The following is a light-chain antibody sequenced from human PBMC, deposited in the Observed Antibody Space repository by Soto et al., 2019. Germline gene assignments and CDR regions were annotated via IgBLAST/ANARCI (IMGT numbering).Light chain of an antibody. V-gene: IGKV1-39*01. CDR1: QTISRN. CDR3: QQGHSAPLT. Sequence: DIQMTQSPSSLSASVGDRVTITCRASQTISRNLNWYQQKPGKAPDLLIFAASNLQSGVPSRFSGSGSGADFTLTISSLQPEDFATYHCQQGHSAPLTFGGGTKVEIK. J-gene: IGKJ4*01. CDR2: AAS.